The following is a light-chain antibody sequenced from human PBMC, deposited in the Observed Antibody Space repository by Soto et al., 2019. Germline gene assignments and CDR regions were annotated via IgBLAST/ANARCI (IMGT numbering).Light chain of an antibody. CDR2: DVS. Sequence: QSVLTQPRSVSGSPGQSVTISCTGTSSYVGGYNYVSWYQQHPGKAPKLIIYDVSQRPSGVPERFSGSTSGNAASLTISGLLTEDEAEYFCCSYAGSYVFGTGTKAPS. J-gene: IGLJ1*01. CDR1: SSYVGGYNY. CDR3: CSYAGSYV. V-gene: IGLV2-11*01.